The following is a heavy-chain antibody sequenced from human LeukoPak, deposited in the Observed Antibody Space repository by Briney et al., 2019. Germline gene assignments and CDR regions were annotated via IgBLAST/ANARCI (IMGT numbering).Heavy chain of an antibody. V-gene: IGHV3-21*01. CDR1: GFTFSSYS. Sequence: GGPLRLSCAASGFTFSSYSMNWVRQAPGKGLEWVSSISSSSSYIYYADSVKGRFTISRDNAKNSLYLQMNSLRAEDTAVYYCASDGIISYYDFWSGSRAFDYWGQGTLVTVSS. D-gene: IGHD3-3*01. CDR2: ISSSSSYI. CDR3: ASDGIISYYDFWSGSRAFDY. J-gene: IGHJ4*02.